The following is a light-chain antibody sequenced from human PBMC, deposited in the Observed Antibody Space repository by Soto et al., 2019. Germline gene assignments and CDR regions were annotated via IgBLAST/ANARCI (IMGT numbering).Light chain of an antibody. V-gene: IGKV3-15*01. Sequence: EIVMTQSPATLSVSPEERATLSCRASQSVNSNLAWYQQKPGQAPRLLIYGATTRATGIPARFSGSGSGREFTLTISSLQSEDFAVYYCQQYNNWPQTFGQGNKVEIK. CDR2: GAT. CDR3: QQYNNWPQT. J-gene: IGKJ1*01. CDR1: QSVNSN.